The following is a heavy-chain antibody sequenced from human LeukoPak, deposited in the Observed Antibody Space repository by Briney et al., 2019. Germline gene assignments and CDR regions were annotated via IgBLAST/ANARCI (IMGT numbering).Heavy chain of an antibody. V-gene: IGHV1-24*01. J-gene: IGHJ3*02. CDR1: GYTLTELS. D-gene: IGHD3-22*01. CDR2: FDPEDGET. CDR3: ARDFIYYYDSSGPASKDAFDI. Sequence: ASVKVSCKVSGYTLTELSMHWVRQAPGKGLEWMGGFDPEDGETIYAQKFQGRVTMTEDTSTDTAYMELSSLRSEDTAVYYCARDFIYYYDSSGPASKDAFDIWGQGTMVTVSS.